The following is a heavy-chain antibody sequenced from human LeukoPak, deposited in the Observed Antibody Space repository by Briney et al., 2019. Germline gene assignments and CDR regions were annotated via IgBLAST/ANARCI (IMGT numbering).Heavy chain of an antibody. Sequence: GGCLRLSCAAPGFTFGRYEMKWVRQAPGKGLEWVSYMSSSSSTIYYADSMRGRFTISRDNSKNTLYLQMNSLRAEDTAVYYCAKALVVVTAISAFDIWGQGTMVTVSS. CDR3: AKALVVVTAISAFDI. J-gene: IGHJ3*02. CDR2: MSSSSSTI. D-gene: IGHD2-21*02. V-gene: IGHV3-48*03. CDR1: GFTFGRYE.